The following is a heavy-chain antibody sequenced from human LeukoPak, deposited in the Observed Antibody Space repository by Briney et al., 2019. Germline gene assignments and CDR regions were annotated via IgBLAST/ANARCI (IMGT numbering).Heavy chain of an antibody. J-gene: IGHJ6*03. V-gene: IGHV4-59*01. Sequence: SETLSLTCTVSAGSISSYYCSWIRQPPGKGLEWIGYIYYSGSTNYNPSLKSRVTISVDTSKNQFSLKLSSVTAADTAVYYCARETSQKGAHYMDVWGKGTTVTISS. D-gene: IGHD3-16*01. CDR1: AGSISSYY. CDR2: IYYSGST. CDR3: ARETSQKGAHYMDV.